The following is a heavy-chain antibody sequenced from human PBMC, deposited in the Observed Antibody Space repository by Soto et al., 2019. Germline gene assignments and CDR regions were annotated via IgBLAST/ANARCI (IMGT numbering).Heavy chain of an antibody. D-gene: IGHD2-2*01. Sequence: EVQLLESGGGLVQPGGSLRLSCVVSGFTFGSYAMSWVRQAPEKGSEWVAILGGNGFTTYYADSVKGRFTISGDKSKSTLFLPMNSLRADDTGVYYCAQALPPSLNFFYYMDVWGRGTSVTVSS. CDR1: GFTFGSYA. CDR2: LGGNGFTT. J-gene: IGHJ6*03. V-gene: IGHV3-23*01. CDR3: AQALPPSLNFFYYMDV.